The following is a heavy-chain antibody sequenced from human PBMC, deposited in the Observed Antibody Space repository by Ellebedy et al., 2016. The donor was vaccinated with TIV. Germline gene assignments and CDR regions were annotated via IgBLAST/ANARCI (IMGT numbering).Heavy chain of an antibody. CDR1: GFTFDDYA. D-gene: IGHD2-21*02. CDR2: ISWNSGSI. J-gene: IGHJ4*02. Sequence: SLKISXAASGFTFDDYAMHWVRQAPGKGLEWVSGISWNSGSIGYADSVKGRFIISRDNAKNSLYLQMNSLRAEDTALYYCAKTRKYCGGDCYSRFDYWGQGTLVTVSS. CDR3: AKTRKYCGGDCYSRFDY. V-gene: IGHV3-9*01.